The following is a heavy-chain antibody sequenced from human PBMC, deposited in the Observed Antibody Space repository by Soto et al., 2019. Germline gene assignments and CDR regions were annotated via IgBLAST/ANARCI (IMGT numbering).Heavy chain of an antibody. Sequence: ASETLALTCAVYGGSFSCYYWSWIRQPPGKGLEWIGEINHSGSTNYNPSLKCRVTISVDTSKNQFSLKLSSVTAADTAFYYCARGRDYSNYTNVYFDCCGHRTLVTVSS. V-gene: IGHV4-34*01. CDR1: GGSFSCYY. CDR2: INHSGST. CDR3: ARGRDYSNYTNVYFDC. J-gene: IGHJ4*01. D-gene: IGHD4-4*01.